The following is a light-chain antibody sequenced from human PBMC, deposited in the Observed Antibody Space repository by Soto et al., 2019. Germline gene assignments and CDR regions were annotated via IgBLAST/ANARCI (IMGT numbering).Light chain of an antibody. J-gene: IGKJ5*01. CDR3: QQYDNLPLI. CDR2: DAS. V-gene: IGKV1-33*01. CDR1: QDIRKY. Sequence: IQMTQSPSSLSASVGDRVTSTCQATQDIRKYLNWYQQKPGKAPKLLIYDASSLETGVPSRFSGSGSGTDFTLTIISLHPEDFATYYCQQYDNLPLIFGQGTRLDIK.